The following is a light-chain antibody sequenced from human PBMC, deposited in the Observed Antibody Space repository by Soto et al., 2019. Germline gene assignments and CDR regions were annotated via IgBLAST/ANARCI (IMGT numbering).Light chain of an antibody. CDR3: QQRSNWPPT. V-gene: IGKV3-11*01. J-gene: IGKJ5*01. CDR1: QSVSSY. Sequence: EIVLRQSPATMSLSPGERFTQYGLASQSVSSYLAWYQQKPGQSLRLLIYDASNRATGIPDRFSGSGSGTDFTITISSLEPEDFAVYYCQQRSNWPPTFGQGTRLEIK. CDR2: DAS.